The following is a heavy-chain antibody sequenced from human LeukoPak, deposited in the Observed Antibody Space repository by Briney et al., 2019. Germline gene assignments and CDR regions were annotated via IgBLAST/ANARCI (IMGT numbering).Heavy chain of an antibody. J-gene: IGHJ3*02. CDR2: IYYSGST. V-gene: IGHV4-59*08. Sequence: SETLSLTCTVSGGSISSYYWSWIRQPPGKGLEWIGYIYYSGSTNYNPSLKSRVTISVDTSKNQFSLKLSSVTAADTAVYYCARRRDAFDIWGQGTMVTVSS. CDR1: GGSISSYY. CDR3: ARRRDAFDI.